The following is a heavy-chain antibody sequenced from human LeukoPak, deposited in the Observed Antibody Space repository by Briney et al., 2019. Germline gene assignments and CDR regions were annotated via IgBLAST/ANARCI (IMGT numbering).Heavy chain of an antibody. CDR3: ARQIVIVPAGMDV. J-gene: IGHJ6*02. V-gene: IGHV5-51*01. D-gene: IGHD2-2*01. CDR2: IYPGDSET. Sequence: GESLKISCKGSGYSFTTYWIGWVRQMPGKGLEWMGTIYPGDSETRYSPSFQGQVTISADKSISTAYLQWSSPKASDTAMYYCARQIVIVPAGMDVWGQGTTVTVSS. CDR1: GYSFTTYW.